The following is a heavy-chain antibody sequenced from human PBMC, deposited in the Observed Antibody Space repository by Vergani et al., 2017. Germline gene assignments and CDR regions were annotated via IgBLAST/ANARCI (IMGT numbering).Heavy chain of an antibody. J-gene: IGHJ6*02. CDR3: ARDRHYDCWSGYYGNYYGMDV. CDR1: GGSISSYY. Sequence: QVQLQESGPGLVKPSETLSLTCTVSGGSISSYYWSWIRQPPGKGLEWIGYIYYSGSTNYNPSLKSRVTISVDTSKNQFSLKLSSVTAADTAVYYCARDRHYDCWSGYYGNYYGMDVWGQGTTVTVSS. V-gene: IGHV4-59*01. D-gene: IGHD3-3*01. CDR2: IYYSGST.